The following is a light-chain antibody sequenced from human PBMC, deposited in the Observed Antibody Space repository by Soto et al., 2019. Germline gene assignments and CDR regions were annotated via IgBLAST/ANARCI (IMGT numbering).Light chain of an antibody. CDR2: DAS. J-gene: IGKJ2*01. Sequence: DIQMTQSPSTLSASVGDRVTITCRASQSISSWLAWYQQKPGKAPKLLIYDASSLESGVPSRFSGSGSGTEFTLTIISLQPDDFATYYSQQYKSYPYTFGQGTKLEIK. CDR3: QQYKSYPYT. V-gene: IGKV1-5*01. CDR1: QSISSW.